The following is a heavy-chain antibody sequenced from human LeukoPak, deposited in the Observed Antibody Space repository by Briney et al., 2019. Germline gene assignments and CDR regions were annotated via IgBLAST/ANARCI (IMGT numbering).Heavy chain of an antibody. Sequence: PGGSLRLSCAASGFTFSSYWMSWVRQAPGKGLEWVANIKQDGSEKYYVDSVKGRFTISRDNAKNSLYLQMNSLRAGDTAVYYCARDSDIVATSFDYWGQGTLVTVSS. V-gene: IGHV3-7*01. CDR2: IKQDGSEK. CDR1: GFTFSSYW. D-gene: IGHD5-12*01. CDR3: ARDSDIVATSFDY. J-gene: IGHJ4*02.